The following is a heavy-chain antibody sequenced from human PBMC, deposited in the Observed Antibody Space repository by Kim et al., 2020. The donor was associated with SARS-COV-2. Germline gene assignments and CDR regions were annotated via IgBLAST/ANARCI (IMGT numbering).Heavy chain of an antibody. V-gene: IGHV4-59*01. Sequence: SETLSLTCTVSGGSISSYYWSWIRQPPGKGLEWIGYIYYSGSTNYNPSLKSRVTISVDTSKNQFSLKLSSVTAADTAVYYCAGPLKNYFDYWGQGTLVTVSS. CDR1: GGSISSYY. CDR2: IYYSGST. J-gene: IGHJ4*02. CDR3: AGPLKNYFDY.